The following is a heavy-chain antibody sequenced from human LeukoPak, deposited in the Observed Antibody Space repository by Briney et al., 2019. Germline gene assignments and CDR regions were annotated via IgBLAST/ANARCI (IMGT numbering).Heavy chain of an antibody. V-gene: IGHV4-38-2*02. J-gene: IGHJ4*02. CDR3: ARISSGWYYFDY. D-gene: IGHD6-19*01. Sequence: PSETLSLTCSVSGYSISSGYYWNWIRQPPGKGLEWIGYIYYSGSTNYNPSLKSRVTISIDTAKNQFSLKLSSVTAADTAVYYCARISSGWYYFDYWGQGTLVTVSS. CDR2: IYYSGST. CDR1: GYSISSGYY.